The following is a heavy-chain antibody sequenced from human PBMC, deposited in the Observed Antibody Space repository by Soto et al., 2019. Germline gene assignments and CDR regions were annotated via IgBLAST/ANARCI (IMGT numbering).Heavy chain of an antibody. Sequence: SVKVSCKASGGTFSSYAISWVRQAPGQGLEWMGGIIPIFGTANYAQKFQGRVTIIADESTSTAYMELSSLRSEDTAVYYCARKDSGSYYGGAFDIWGQGTMVTVSS. CDR3: ARKDSGSYYGGAFDI. D-gene: IGHD1-26*01. CDR2: IIPIFGTA. V-gene: IGHV1-69*13. CDR1: GGTFSSYA. J-gene: IGHJ3*02.